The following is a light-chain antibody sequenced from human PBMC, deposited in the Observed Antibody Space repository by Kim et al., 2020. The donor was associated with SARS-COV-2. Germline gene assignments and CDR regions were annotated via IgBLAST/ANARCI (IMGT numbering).Light chain of an antibody. CDR3: QQSSSSPPS. CDR1: QSMSSH. V-gene: IGKV1-39*01. Sequence: DIQMTQSPSSLSASVGDRVTITCRASQSMSSHLNWYQQKPGKAPKLLIYTASSLQSGVPSRFSGSGSGTDFTLTISSLQPEDFATYYCQQSSSSPPSFGQGTRLEI. J-gene: IGKJ5*01. CDR2: TAS.